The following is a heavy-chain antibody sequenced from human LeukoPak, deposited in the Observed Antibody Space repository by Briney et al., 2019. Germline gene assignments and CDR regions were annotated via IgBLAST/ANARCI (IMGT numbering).Heavy chain of an antibody. CDR2: IIPILGIA. V-gene: IGHV1-69*04. D-gene: IGHD4-11*01. J-gene: IGHJ4*02. Sequence: GASVKISCKASGGTFSSYAISWVRQAPGQGLEWMGRIIPILGIANYAQKFQGRVTITADKSTSTAYMELSSLRSEDTAVYYCARVRLHDYSNDYWGQGTLVTVSS. CDR3: ARVRLHDYSNDY. CDR1: GGTFSSYA.